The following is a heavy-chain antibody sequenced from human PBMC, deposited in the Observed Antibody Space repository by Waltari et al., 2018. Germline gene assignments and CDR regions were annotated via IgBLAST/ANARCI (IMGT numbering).Heavy chain of an antibody. CDR3: ARDFLHCTGWTCYARPSNWFDP. CDR1: GYTLTAYY. V-gene: IGHV1-46*01. J-gene: IGHJ5*02. CDR2: INPSDGST. Sequence: QVQLVQSGAEVKKPGASVKVSCKASGYTLTAYYLHWVRQAPGQGLEWMGIINPSDGSTTYAQKFQGRAIMTRDTSTGTAYMELSSLTSEDTAVYYCARDFLHCTGWTCYARPSNWFDPWGQGTLVTVSS. D-gene: IGHD2-2*01.